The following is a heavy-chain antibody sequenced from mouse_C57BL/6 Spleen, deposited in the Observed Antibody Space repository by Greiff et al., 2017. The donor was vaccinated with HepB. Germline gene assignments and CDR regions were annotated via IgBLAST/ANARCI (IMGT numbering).Heavy chain of an antibody. CDR3: ARGDYDWFAY. CDR2: ISGGGGNT. V-gene: IGHV5-9*01. D-gene: IGHD2-4*01. CDR1: GFTFSSYT. Sequence: EVKLMESGGGLVKPGGSLKLSCAASGFTFSSYTMSWVRQTPEKRLEWVATISGGGGNTYYPDSVKGRFTISRDNAKNTLYLQMSSLRSEDTALYYCARGDYDWFAYWGQGTLVTVSA. J-gene: IGHJ3*01.